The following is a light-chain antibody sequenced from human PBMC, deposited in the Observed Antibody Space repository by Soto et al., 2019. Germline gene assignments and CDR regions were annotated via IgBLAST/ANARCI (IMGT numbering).Light chain of an antibody. Sequence: DIQMTQSPSSLSASVGDRVTITCRASQSISSYLNWYQQKPGKTPKLLIYAASSLQSGVPSRFSGSGSGTDFTLTISSLHPEDFATYYCQQSYSTPRTFGGGTKVDIK. J-gene: IGKJ4*01. V-gene: IGKV1-39*01. CDR2: AAS. CDR3: QQSYSTPRT. CDR1: QSISSY.